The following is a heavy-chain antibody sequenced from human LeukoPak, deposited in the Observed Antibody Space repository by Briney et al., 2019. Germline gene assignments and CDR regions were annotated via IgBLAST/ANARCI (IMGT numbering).Heavy chain of an antibody. J-gene: IGHJ4*02. CDR3: ARIRMITFGGVVVRNYYFDY. CDR2: IYHRGNT. V-gene: IGHV4-38-2*01. Sequence: PSETLSLTCAVSNYSISSGYYWGWIRQPPGKGLEWIRSIYHRGNTYYNPSLKSRVTISVDTSKNQFSLKLSSVTAADTAVYYCARIRMITFGGVVVRNYYFDYWGQGTLVIVSS. D-gene: IGHD3-16*02. CDR1: NYSISSGYY.